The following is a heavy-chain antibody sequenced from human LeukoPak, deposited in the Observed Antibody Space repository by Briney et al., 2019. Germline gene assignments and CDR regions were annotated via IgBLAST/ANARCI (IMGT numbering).Heavy chain of an antibody. CDR1: GGTFSSYA. D-gene: IGHD4-17*01. J-gene: IGHJ4*02. CDR3: ARIRSDYSFDY. Sequence: SVKVSCKASGGTFSSYAISWVRQAPGQGLEWMGRIIPILGIANYAQKFQGRVTITADKSTSTAYMELSSLRSEDTAVYYCARIRSDYSFDYWGQGTLVTVSS. CDR2: IIPILGIA. V-gene: IGHV1-69*04.